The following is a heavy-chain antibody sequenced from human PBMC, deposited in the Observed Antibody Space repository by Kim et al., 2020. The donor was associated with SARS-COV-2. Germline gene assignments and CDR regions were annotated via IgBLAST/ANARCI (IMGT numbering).Heavy chain of an antibody. CDR3: ARGRSSGWPLNWFDP. CDR2: IGTAGDT. V-gene: IGHV3-13*01. J-gene: IGHJ5*02. CDR1: GFTFSSYD. D-gene: IGHD6-19*01. Sequence: GGSLRLSCAVSGFTFSSYDMHWVRQATGQGLEWVSAIGTAGDTYYPGSVKGRFTISRENAKNSLYLQMNSLRAGDTAVYYCARGRSSGWPLNWFDPWGQGTLVTVSS.